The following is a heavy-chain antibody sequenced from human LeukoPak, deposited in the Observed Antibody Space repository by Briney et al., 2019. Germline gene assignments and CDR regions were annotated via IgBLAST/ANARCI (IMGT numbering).Heavy chain of an antibody. CDR2: INSDGSST. V-gene: IGHV3-74*01. Sequence: GGSLRLSCAASGFTFSSHWMHWVRQAPGKGLVWVSRINSDGSSTSYADSVKGRFTISRDNAKNTLYLQMDSLRAEDTPIYYCVSAIVTTRNAWDSWGQGTLVTVSS. D-gene: IGHD1-26*01. J-gene: IGHJ5*02. CDR3: VSAIVTTRNAWDS. CDR1: GFTFSSHW.